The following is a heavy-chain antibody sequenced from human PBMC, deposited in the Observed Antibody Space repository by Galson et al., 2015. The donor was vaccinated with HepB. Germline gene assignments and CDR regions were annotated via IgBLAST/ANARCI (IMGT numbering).Heavy chain of an antibody. CDR1: GFTVSTNY. CDR2: IYSGGSS. Sequence: SLRLSCAASGFTVSTNYMSWVRQAPGKGPEWVSIIYSGGSSYYADSVSGRFSISRDNSKNTLYLQMNSLRAEDTALYYCARSRTGDGYTYDYWGQGTLVTVSS. V-gene: IGHV3-66*01. D-gene: IGHD5-24*01. CDR3: ARSRTGDGYTYDY. J-gene: IGHJ4*02.